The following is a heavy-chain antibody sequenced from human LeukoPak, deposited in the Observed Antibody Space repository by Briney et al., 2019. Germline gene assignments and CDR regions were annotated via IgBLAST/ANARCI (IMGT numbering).Heavy chain of an antibody. CDR1: GGSISSSSYY. D-gene: IGHD3-22*01. V-gene: IGHV4-39*07. J-gene: IGHJ4*02. Sequence: SETLSLTCTVSGGSISSSSYYWGWIRQPPGKGLEWIGSIYYSGSTYYNPSLKSRVTISVDTSKNQFSLKLSSVTAADTAVYYCARQGYYYDSSVDYWGQGTLVTVSS. CDR3: ARQGYYYDSSVDY. CDR2: IYYSGST.